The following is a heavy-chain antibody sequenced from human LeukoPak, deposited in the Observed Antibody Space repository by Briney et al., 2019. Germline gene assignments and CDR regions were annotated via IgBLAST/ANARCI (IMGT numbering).Heavy chain of an antibody. CDR1: GFTFSSYS. CDR2: ISGRGDYV. CDR3: AKALCTGAGCDTFDY. J-gene: IGHJ4*02. D-gene: IGHD2-8*02. V-gene: IGHV3-23*01. Sequence: VQPGGSLRLSCAASGFTFSSYSMNWVRQAPGKGLEWVSLISGRGDYVKYIDSVKGRFTISRDNSKNTLYLQMNSLRVEDTAIYYCAKALCTGAGCDTFDYWGQGTPVTVSS.